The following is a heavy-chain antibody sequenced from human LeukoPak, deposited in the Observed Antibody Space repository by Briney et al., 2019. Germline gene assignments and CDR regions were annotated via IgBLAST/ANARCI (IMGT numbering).Heavy chain of an antibody. Sequence: PGGSLRLSCAASGFTFSAHYMSWVRQAPGKGLEWVSAISGSGGSTYYADSVKGRFTISRDNSKNTLYLQMNSLRAEDTAVYYCAKDRRYFDWLSPFDYWGQGTQVTVSS. CDR1: GFTFSAHY. CDR2: ISGSGGST. CDR3: AKDRRYFDWLSPFDY. J-gene: IGHJ4*02. D-gene: IGHD3-9*01. V-gene: IGHV3-23*01.